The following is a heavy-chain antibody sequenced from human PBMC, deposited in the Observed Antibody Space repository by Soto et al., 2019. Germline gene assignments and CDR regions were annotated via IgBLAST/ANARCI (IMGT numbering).Heavy chain of an antibody. V-gene: IGHV4-34*01. D-gene: IGHD2-21*01. CDR2: ISPGGPT. Sequence: QVQLHQWGAGLVRPSETLALTCAVNGGSFSTNHWNWIRQSQGKGLQGIGEISPGGPTNFNPTLKGRFTMSVETSKSPFYLHLTSVTAADTAVYFCARGVAAQSFYFDFWGQGTLVTVSS. CDR1: GGSFSTNH. J-gene: IGHJ4*02. CDR3: ARGVAAQSFYFDF.